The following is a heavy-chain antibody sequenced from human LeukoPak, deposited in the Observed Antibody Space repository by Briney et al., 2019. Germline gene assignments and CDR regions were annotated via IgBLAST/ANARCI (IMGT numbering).Heavy chain of an antibody. CDR3: ARGFCSGGSCPQDAFDI. CDR2: ISPSGGST. J-gene: IGHJ3*02. D-gene: IGHD2-15*01. CDR1: GYMFTGYY. V-gene: IGHV1-46*01. Sequence: ASVTVSCTASGYMFTGYYMHWVRQGPGQGLEWMGIISPSGGSTNYAQRFQGRVTMTRDTSKSTVYMELSSLRSDDTAVFYCARGFCSGGSCPQDAFDIWGQGTMVTVSS.